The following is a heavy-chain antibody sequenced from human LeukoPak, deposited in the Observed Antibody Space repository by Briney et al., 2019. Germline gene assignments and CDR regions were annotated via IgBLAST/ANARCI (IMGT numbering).Heavy chain of an antibody. V-gene: IGHV4-61*02. Sequence: PSETLSLTCTVSGGSISSGSYYWSWIRQPAGKGLEWIGRIYTSGSTNYNPSLKSRVTLSVDTSKNQFSLKLSSVTAADTAVYYCASLPVVPAAKDAFDIWGQGTMVTVSS. CDR1: GGSISSGSYY. D-gene: IGHD2-2*01. J-gene: IGHJ3*02. CDR2: IYTSGST. CDR3: ASLPVVPAAKDAFDI.